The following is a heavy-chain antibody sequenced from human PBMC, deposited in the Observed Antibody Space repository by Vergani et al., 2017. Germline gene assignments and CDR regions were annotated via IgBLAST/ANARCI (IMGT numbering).Heavy chain of an antibody. D-gene: IGHD2-2*01. CDR3: AIVLQGPAASGVFDP. CDR2: IIPILGIA. J-gene: IGHJ5*02. CDR1: GGTFSSYA. V-gene: IGHV1-69*04. Sequence: QVQLMQSGAEVKKPGSSVKVSCKASGGTFSSYAISWVRQAPGQGLEWMGRIIPILGIANYAQRFQGRVTFTADKSTSTAYMELSSLRSEDTAVYYCAIVLQGPAASGVFDPWGQGTLVTVSS.